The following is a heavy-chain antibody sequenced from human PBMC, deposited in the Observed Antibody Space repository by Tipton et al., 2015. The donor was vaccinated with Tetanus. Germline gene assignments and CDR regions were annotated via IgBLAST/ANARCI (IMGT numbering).Heavy chain of an antibody. CDR2: IKYDESEK. V-gene: IGHV3-7*01. J-gene: IGHJ5*02. Sequence: SLRLSCAASGFTFRSYAMNWVRQSPGKGLEWVANIKYDESEKYYVDSVKGRFTISRDNAKNSLYLQMNSLRVDDTAVYYCARGMSFDPWGQGTLVTVSS. CDR1: GFTFRSYA. CDR3: ARGMSFDP.